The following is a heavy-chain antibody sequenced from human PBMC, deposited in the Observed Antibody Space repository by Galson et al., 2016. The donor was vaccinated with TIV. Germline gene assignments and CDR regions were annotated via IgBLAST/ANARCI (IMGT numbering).Heavy chain of an antibody. CDR2: MYYSGIT. D-gene: IGHD3-3*01. CDR3: ARVNTTFGLVRYWYFDL. J-gene: IGHJ2*01. CDR1: GDSITNYY. V-gene: IGHV4-59*01. Sequence: TLSLTCTVSGDSITNYYWSWIRQPPGKGLEWVAYMYYSGITNYNPSVKSRVTISVDTSKNQFSLQLSSVTAADTAVYYCARVNTTFGLVRYWYFDLWGRGTQVTVSS.